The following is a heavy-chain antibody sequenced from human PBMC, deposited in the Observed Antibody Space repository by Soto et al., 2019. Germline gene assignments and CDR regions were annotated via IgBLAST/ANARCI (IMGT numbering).Heavy chain of an antibody. Sequence: QVQLQESGPGLVKPSQPLSLTCTVSGGSISSGGYYWSWIRQHPGKGLEWIGYIYYSGSTYYNPSLKSRVTIAVDTSKNQFSLKLSSVTAADTAVYYCARMSSGYNSYYFDYWGQGTLVTVSS. J-gene: IGHJ4*02. CDR3: ARMSSGYNSYYFDY. D-gene: IGHD3-22*01. CDR1: GGSISSGGYY. V-gene: IGHV4-31*03. CDR2: IYYSGST.